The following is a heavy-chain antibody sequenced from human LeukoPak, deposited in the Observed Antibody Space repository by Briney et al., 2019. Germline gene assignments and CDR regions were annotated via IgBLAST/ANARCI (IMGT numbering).Heavy chain of an antibody. J-gene: IGHJ4*02. D-gene: IGHD5-18*01. V-gene: IGHV3-7*01. CDR2: IKPDGSEI. Sequence: GGSLRLSCAASGFTFSSYWMSWVRLTPGKGLEWLANIKPDGSEIYYVDSVKGRFTVSRDNAKVSLYLQMNSLRAEDTAVYYCARVGEWIPLYIPFDYWGQGTLVTVSS. CDR3: ARVGEWIPLYIPFDY. CDR1: GFTFSSYW.